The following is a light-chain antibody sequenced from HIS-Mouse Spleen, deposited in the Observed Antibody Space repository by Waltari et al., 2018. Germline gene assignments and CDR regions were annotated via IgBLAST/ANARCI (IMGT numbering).Light chain of an antibody. Sequence: QSALTQPPSASGPPGQSVTIPCTGTSSDVGGYNYVSRYQQHPGKAPKLMIYEVIKRPSGVPDRFSGSKSGNTASLTVSGLQAEDEADYYCSSYAGSNNYVFGTGTKVTVL. CDR2: EVI. CDR3: SSYAGSNNYV. CDR1: SSDVGGYNY. J-gene: IGLJ1*01. V-gene: IGLV2-8*01.